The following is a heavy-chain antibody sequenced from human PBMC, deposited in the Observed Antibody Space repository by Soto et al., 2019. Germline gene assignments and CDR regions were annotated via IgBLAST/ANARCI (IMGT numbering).Heavy chain of an antibody. CDR2: IYPLDSYT. V-gene: IGHV5-51*01. J-gene: IGHJ6*02. CDR1: GYSFTHKW. Sequence: ASLKISCQACGYSFTHKWIAWVRQMPGKGLEWLGVIYPLDSYTKYSPSFEGQVTTSVDKSVNTASLLLNSLKASDTAIYFCARVIVTPVSTMGGMDVWGQGTTVTAP. D-gene: IGHD2-21*01. CDR3: ARVIVTPVSTMGGMDV.